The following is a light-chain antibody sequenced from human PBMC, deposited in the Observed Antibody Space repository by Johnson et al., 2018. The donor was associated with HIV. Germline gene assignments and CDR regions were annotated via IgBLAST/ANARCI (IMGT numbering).Light chain of an antibody. Sequence: QSVLTQPPSVSAAPGQKVTISCSGSSSNIGNNYVSWYQQLPGTAPKLLIYENNKRPSGIPDRFSGSKSGTSATLGITGLQTGDEADYYCRTWDSSLSASYVFGPGTKGTVL. CDR1: SSNIGNNY. J-gene: IGLJ1*01. CDR2: ENN. CDR3: RTWDSSLSASYV. V-gene: IGLV1-51*02.